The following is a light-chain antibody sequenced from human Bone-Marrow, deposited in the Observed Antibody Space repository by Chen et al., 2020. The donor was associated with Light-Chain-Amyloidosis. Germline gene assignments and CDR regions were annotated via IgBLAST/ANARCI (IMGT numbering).Light chain of an antibody. J-gene: IGLJ2*01. Sequence: SYELTQPPSVSVSPGQTARITCSGDDLPTKYAYWYQQKPGQAPVLVIHRDTERPSGISERFSGSRAGTTATWTISGVQAEDEDDYHCQSADSSGTYEVIFGGGTKLTVL. CDR2: RDT. CDR1: DLPTKY. V-gene: IGLV3-25*03. CDR3: QSADSSGTYEVI.